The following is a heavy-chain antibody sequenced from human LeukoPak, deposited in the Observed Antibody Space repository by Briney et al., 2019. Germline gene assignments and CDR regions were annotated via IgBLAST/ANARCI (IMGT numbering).Heavy chain of an antibody. V-gene: IGHV3-33*06. J-gene: IGHJ4*02. CDR2: IWYDGSNK. Sequence: GGSLRLSYAASGFTFSSYGMHWVRQAPGKGLEWVAVIWYDGSNKYYADSVKGRFTISRDNSKNTLYLQMNSLRAEDTAVYYCAKAWGWGPGYFDYLGQGTLVTVSS. CDR1: GFTFSSYG. CDR3: AKAWGWGPGYFDY. D-gene: IGHD3-16*01.